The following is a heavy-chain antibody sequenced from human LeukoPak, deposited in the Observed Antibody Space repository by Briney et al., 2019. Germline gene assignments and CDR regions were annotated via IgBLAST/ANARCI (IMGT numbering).Heavy chain of an antibody. CDR3: VRGGASAAFDI. D-gene: IGHD3-16*01. V-gene: IGHV1-2*02. J-gene: IGHJ3*02. Sequence: ASVKVSCKASGYTFSDHYLHWVRQAPGQGLEWLGWLNPKNGGTNFAQKFQGRVSMTRDTPINTAYMDLSRLTSDDSAVCYCVRGGASAAFDIWGQGTMVTVSS. CDR1: GYTFSDHY. CDR2: LNPKNGGT.